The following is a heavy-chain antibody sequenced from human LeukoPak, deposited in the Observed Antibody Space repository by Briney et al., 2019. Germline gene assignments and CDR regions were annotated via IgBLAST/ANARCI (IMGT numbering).Heavy chain of an antibody. Sequence: PGGSLRLSCAASGFTFDDYGMSWVRQAPGKGLEWVSGINWNGGSTGYADSEKGRFTISRDNAKNSLYLQMNSLRAEDTALYYCARAGWLQFRYYYMDVWGKGTTVTVSS. D-gene: IGHD5-24*01. CDR2: INWNGGST. CDR3: ARAGWLQFRYYYMDV. V-gene: IGHV3-20*04. J-gene: IGHJ6*03. CDR1: GFTFDDYG.